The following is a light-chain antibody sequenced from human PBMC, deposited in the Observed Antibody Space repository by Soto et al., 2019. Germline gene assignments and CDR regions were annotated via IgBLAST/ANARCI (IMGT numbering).Light chain of an antibody. CDR3: QQYYSYSPWT. V-gene: IGKV1-5*01. J-gene: IGKJ1*01. CDR2: DAS. CDR1: QSMKNW. Sequence: DIQMTQSPSTLSASVGDRVTITCRASQSMKNWLAWHQQKPGKAPNLLIYDASRLQSGVPSRFSGSGSGTEFTLTISSLQPDDFATYYCQQYYSYSPWTFGQGTKVEIK.